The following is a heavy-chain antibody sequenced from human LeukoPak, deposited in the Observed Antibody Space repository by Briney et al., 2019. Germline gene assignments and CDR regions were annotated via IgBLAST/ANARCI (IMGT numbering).Heavy chain of an antibody. Sequence: PSETLSLTCTVSGGSISSYYWSWIRHPPGKGLEWIGYIYYSGSTNYNPSVKSRVTISVDTSKNQFSMKLSSVTAADTAVYYCARLGWQQLSTGYYYGMDVWGQGTTVTVSS. V-gene: IGHV4-59*08. D-gene: IGHD6-13*01. J-gene: IGHJ6*02. CDR1: GGSISSYY. CDR2: IYYSGST. CDR3: ARLGWQQLSTGYYYGMDV.